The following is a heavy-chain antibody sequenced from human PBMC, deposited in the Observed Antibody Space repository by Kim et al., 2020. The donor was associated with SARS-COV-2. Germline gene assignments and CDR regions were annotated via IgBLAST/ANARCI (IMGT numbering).Heavy chain of an antibody. CDR2: IYRDGNQK. D-gene: IGHD3-16*01. J-gene: IGHJ6*02. CDR3: ARDREGGGMDV. CDR1: GLTLSNYW. Sequence: GGSLRLSCAASGLTLSNYWMDWVRQAPGKVLEWGANIYRDGNQKYYVDSVKGRFTISRDNAKNSLYLQMNSLRAEDTAVYYCARDREGGGMDVWGQGTTVTVS. V-gene: IGHV3-7*05.